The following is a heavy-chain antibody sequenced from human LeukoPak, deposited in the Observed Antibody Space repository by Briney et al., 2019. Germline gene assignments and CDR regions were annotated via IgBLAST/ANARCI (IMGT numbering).Heavy chain of an antibody. J-gene: IGHJ5*02. CDR2: IWYDGSNN. CDR1: GFTFSSYG. V-gene: IGHV3-33*01. Sequence: GGSLRLSCAASGFTFSSYGMHWVRQAPGKGLEWVVVIWYDGSNNYYADSVKGRFTISRDNSKNTLYLQMNSLRAEDTAVYYCASNHGGRDDYGGNSGGWFDPWGQGTLVTVSS. D-gene: IGHD4-23*01. CDR3: ASNHGGRDDYGGNSGGWFDP.